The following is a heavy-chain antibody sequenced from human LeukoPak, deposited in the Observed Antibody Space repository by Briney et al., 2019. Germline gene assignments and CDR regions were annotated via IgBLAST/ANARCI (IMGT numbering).Heavy chain of an antibody. CDR3: ARDRYSSGWYGAFDI. Sequence: RSGGSLRLSCAASGFTFSSYGMHWVRQAPGKGLEWVAFIRYDGSNKYYADSVKGRFTISRDNSKNTLYLQMNSLRAEDTAVYYCARDRYSSGWYGAFDIWGQGTMVTVSS. CDR2: IRYDGSNK. V-gene: IGHV3-30*02. D-gene: IGHD6-19*01. CDR1: GFTFSSYG. J-gene: IGHJ3*02.